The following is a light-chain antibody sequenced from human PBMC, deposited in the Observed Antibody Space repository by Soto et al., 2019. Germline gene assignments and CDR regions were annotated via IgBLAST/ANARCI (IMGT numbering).Light chain of an antibody. V-gene: IGKV1-5*01. CDR2: DTS. J-gene: IGKJ2*01. Sequence: DIKMTQSPSTLSASVGDRVTITCRASQSISPWLAWYQQKPGTAPKLLIYDTSSLDSGVPSRFSGSGSGTEFTLTISSLQPDDFATYYCQQYYVYWYTFGQGTKLDIK. CDR1: QSISPW. CDR3: QQYYVYWYT.